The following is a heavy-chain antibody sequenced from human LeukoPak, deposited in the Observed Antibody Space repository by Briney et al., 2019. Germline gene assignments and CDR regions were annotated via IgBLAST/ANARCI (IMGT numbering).Heavy chain of an antibody. CDR3: ARDREAYSNPMKDGAFDI. CDR2: ISYDGSST. V-gene: IGHV3-30*04. J-gene: IGHJ3*02. Sequence: PGGSLRLSCAASGFTFSSYAMYWVRQAPGRGVEWVALISYDGSSTYSADSVKGRFTISRDNSKSTLYLQMNSLRPDDTAVYYCARDREAYSNPMKDGAFDIWGQGTMVTVSS. CDR1: GFTFSSYA. D-gene: IGHD4-11*01.